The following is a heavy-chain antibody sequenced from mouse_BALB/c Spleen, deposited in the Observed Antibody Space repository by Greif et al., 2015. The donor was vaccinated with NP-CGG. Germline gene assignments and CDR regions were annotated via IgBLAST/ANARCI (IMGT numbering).Heavy chain of an antibody. Sequence: VQLQQPGAELVRSGASVKLSCTASGFNIKDYYMHWVKQRPEQGLEWIGWIDPENGDTEYAPKFQGKATMTADTSSNTAYLQLSSLTSEDTAVYYCFYYRYEEFAYWGQGTLVTVSA. CDR1: GFNIKDYY. V-gene: IGHV14-4*02. D-gene: IGHD2-14*01. CDR2: IDPENGDT. CDR3: FYYRYEEFAY. J-gene: IGHJ3*01.